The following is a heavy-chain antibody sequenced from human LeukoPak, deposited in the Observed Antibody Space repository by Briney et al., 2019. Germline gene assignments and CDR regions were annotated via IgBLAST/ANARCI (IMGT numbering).Heavy chain of an antibody. CDR1: GGSISSYY. D-gene: IGHD3-3*01. CDR2: IYYSGST. Sequence: PSETLSLTCAVSGGSISSYYWSWIRQPPGKGLEWIGYIYYSGSTNYNPSLKSRVTISVDTSKNQFSLKLSSVTAADTAVYHCARGIPYDFWSGYYYFDYWGQGTLVTVSS. J-gene: IGHJ4*02. V-gene: IGHV4-59*01. CDR3: ARGIPYDFWSGYYYFDY.